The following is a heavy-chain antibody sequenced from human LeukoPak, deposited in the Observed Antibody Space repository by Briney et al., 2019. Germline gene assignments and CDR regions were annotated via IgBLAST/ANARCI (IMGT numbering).Heavy chain of an antibody. D-gene: IGHD2-15*01. CDR3: AKAPVTSCSGVSCYPFDY. CDR1: GFTFSNAW. CDR2: TSTSDAGT. V-gene: IGHV3-23*01. Sequence: GGSLRLSCAASGFTFSNAWMSWVGQAPRQGLEWVSATSTSDAGTYYADSLRGRFTLSRDNSKNTLYLQMNSLRAEDAAVYYCAKAPVTSCSGVSCYPFDYWGQGTLVTVSS. J-gene: IGHJ4*02.